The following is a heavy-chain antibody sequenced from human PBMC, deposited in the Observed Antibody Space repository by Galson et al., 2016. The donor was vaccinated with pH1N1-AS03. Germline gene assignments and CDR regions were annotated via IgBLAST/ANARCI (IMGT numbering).Heavy chain of an antibody. V-gene: IGHV3-7*03. CDR3: ARVDSSTYSDGWVPFDY. CDR1: GFTFSSYW. Sequence: SLRLSCAASGFTFSSYWMSWVRQAPGKGLEWVANIKQDGSEKYYVDSVKGRFTISRDDSKNTLYLQMNSLRAADTAMYYCARVDSSTYSDGWVPFDYWGQGTLVTVSS. J-gene: IGHJ4*02. D-gene: IGHD5-24*01. CDR2: IKQDGSEK.